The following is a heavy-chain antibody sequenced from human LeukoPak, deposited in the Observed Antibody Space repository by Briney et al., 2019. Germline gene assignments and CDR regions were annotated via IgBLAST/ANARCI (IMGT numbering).Heavy chain of an antibody. V-gene: IGHV3-23*01. D-gene: IGHD6-19*01. Sequence: GGSLRLSCAASGFTFSSYGMSWVRQAPGKGLEWVSSISNSGGSTYHADSVKGRFTISRDNSKNTLYLQMNSLRAEDTAVYYCARDPGLIAVAAPTHDAFDIWGQGTMVTVSS. CDR1: GFTFSSYG. CDR2: ISNSGGST. CDR3: ARDPGLIAVAAPTHDAFDI. J-gene: IGHJ3*02.